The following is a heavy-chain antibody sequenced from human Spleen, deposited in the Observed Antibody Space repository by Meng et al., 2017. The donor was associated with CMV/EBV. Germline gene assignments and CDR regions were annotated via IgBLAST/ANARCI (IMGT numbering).Heavy chain of an antibody. CDR3: TGGCSTATCNRRGFNWFDP. Sequence: ETLSLTCAASGFSFGRYTVNWVRQAPGKGLEWVSYITDDSGGVYYADSVEGRFTISRDNTKNSLYLHMNNLRPEDTAIYYCTGGCSTATCNRRGFNWFDPWGQGTLVTVSS. J-gene: IGHJ5*02. V-gene: IGHV3-21*05. CDR2: ITDDSGGV. D-gene: IGHD2-2*01. CDR1: GFSFGRYT.